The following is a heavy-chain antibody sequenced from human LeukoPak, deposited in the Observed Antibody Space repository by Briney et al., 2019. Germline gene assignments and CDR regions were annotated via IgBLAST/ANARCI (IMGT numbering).Heavy chain of an antibody. CDR2: INHSGST. V-gene: IGHV4-34*01. D-gene: IGHD3-10*01. Sequence: SETLSLTCAVYGGSFSGYYWSWIRQPPGKGLEWIGEINHSGSTNYNPSLRSRVTISVDTSKNQFSLKLSSVTAADTAVYYCARQPITMVRGVPYRAWFDPWGQGTLVTVSS. J-gene: IGHJ5*02. CDR3: ARQPITMVRGVPYRAWFDP. CDR1: GGSFSGYY.